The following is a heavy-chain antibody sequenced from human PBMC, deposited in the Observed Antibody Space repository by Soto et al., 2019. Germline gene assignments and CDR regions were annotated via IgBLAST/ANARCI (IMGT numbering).Heavy chain of an antibody. CDR3: AITWGSTTDY. Sequence: QVQLQESGPGLVKPSETLSLTCVVSGGSLSSYYWSWIRQPPGKGLEWIGYIYYSGSTSYNPSLKSRVTISVDTSNNQCSLKLSSVTAADTAVYCCAITWGSTTDYWGRGTLVTVSS. J-gene: IGHJ4*02. CDR1: GGSLSSYY. V-gene: IGHV4-59*01. D-gene: IGHD7-27*01. CDR2: IYYSGST.